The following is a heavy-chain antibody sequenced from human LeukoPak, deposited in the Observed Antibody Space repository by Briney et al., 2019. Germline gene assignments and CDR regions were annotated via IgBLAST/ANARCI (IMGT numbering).Heavy chain of an antibody. J-gene: IGHJ4*02. CDR1: GGSISSGGYY. V-gene: IGHV4-31*03. Sequence: SETLSLTCTVSGGSISSGGYYWSWIRQHPGKGLEWIGYIYYSGSTYYNPSLKSRVTISVDTSKNQFSLKLSSVTAADSAVYYCARVSEQWLVVDYWGQGTLVTVSS. CDR3: ARVSEQWLVVDY. D-gene: IGHD6-19*01. CDR2: IYYSGST.